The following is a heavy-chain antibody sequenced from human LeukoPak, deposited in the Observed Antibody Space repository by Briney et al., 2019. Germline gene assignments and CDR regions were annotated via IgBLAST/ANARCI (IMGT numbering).Heavy chain of an antibody. CDR2: IYYRGST. D-gene: IGHD1-26*01. CDR1: GGSISSSSYY. V-gene: IGHV4-39*07. CDR3: ARVEREWELPDY. J-gene: IGHJ4*02. Sequence: SETLSLTCTVSGGSISSSSYYWGWIRQPPGKGLEWIGSIYYRGSTYYNPSLKSRVTISVDTSKNQFSLKLSSVTAADTAVYYCARVEREWELPDYWGQGTLVTVSS.